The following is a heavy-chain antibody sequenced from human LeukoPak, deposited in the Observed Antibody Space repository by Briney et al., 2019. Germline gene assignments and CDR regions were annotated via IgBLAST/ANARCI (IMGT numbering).Heavy chain of an antibody. J-gene: IGHJ5*02. Sequence: ASVKVSCKASGYIFTNYYMHWVRQAPGQGLEWMGWISAHNGNTNYAQKLQGRVTMTTDTSTSTAYMELRSLRSDDTAVYYCARDSWELLNHNWFDPWGQGTLVTVSS. CDR2: ISAHNGNT. D-gene: IGHD1-26*01. CDR1: GYIFTNYY. V-gene: IGHV1-18*01. CDR3: ARDSWELLNHNWFDP.